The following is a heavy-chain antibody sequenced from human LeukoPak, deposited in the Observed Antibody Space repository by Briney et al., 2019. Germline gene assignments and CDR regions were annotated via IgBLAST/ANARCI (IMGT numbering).Heavy chain of an antibody. Sequence: GGSLRLSCAASGFTFSSYAMHWVRQAPGKGLEYVSAISSNGGSTYYANSVKGRFTISRDNSKNTLYLQMGSLRAEDMAVYYCAREADSSGWSYDYWGQGTLVTVSS. CDR1: GFTFSSYA. J-gene: IGHJ4*02. CDR2: ISSNGGST. CDR3: AREADSSGWSYDY. D-gene: IGHD6-19*01. V-gene: IGHV3-64*01.